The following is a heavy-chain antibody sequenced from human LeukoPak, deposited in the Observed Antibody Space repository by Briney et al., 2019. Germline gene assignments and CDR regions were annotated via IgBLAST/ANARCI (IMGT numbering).Heavy chain of an antibody. CDR3: ARGFYGDYGGAAFDI. CDR1: GYTFTSYG. CDR2: ISAYNGNT. Sequence: ASVKVSCKASGYTFTSYGISWVRQAPGQGLEWMGWISAYNGNTNYAQKLQGRVTMTTDTSTSIAYMELRSLRSDDTAVYYCARGFYGDYGGAAFDIWGQGTMVTVSS. V-gene: IGHV1-18*01. D-gene: IGHD4-17*01. J-gene: IGHJ3*02.